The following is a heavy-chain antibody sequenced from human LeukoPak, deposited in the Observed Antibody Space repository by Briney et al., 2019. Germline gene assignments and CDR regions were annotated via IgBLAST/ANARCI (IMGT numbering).Heavy chain of an antibody. CDR2: IIPILGIA. J-gene: IGHJ4*02. CDR1: GGTFSSYA. Sequence: ASVKVSCKASGGTFSSYAISWVRQAPGQGLEWMGRIIPILGIANYAQKFQGRVTITADKSTSTAYMELSSLRSEDTAVYYCASAYYDSSGYYPLDFDYWGQGTLVTASS. D-gene: IGHD3-22*01. V-gene: IGHV1-69*04. CDR3: ASAYYDSSGYYPLDFDY.